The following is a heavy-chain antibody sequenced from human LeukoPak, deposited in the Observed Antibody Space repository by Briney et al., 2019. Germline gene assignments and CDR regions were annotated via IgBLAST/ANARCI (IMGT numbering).Heavy chain of an antibody. J-gene: IGHJ4*02. D-gene: IGHD2-21*01. CDR2: IIPIFGTA. Sequence: SVKVSCKASGYTFTNYAISWVRQAPGQGLEWMGGIIPIFGTANYAQKFQGRVTITADKSTSTAYMELSSLRSEDTAVYYCARRGDLYESLYYFDYWGQGTLVTVSS. CDR3: ARRGDLYESLYYFDY. V-gene: IGHV1-69*06. CDR1: GYTFTNYA.